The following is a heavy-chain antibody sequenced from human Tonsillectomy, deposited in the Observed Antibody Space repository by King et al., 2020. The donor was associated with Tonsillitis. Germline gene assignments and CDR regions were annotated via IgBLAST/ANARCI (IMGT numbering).Heavy chain of an antibody. CDR3: ARLSSGYYYAIDS. Sequence: TLKESGPVLVKPTETLTLTCSVSGFSLSNARMGVSWIRQPPGKALEWLAHIFSNDEKTYSTSLRSRLTISKDTSKSQVVLTMTNMDPVDSATYYCARLSSGYYYAIDSWGQGTLVTVSS. J-gene: IGHJ4*02. CDR1: GFSLSNARMG. V-gene: IGHV2-26*01. D-gene: IGHD3-22*01. CDR2: IFSNDEK.